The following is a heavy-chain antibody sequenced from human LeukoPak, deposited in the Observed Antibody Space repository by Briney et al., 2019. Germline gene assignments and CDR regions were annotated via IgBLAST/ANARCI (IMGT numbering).Heavy chain of an antibody. Sequence: KPSETLSLTCAVSGGSISNSSYYWGWIRQTPGKGLEWIGTMHYSGSTYYNPYLKRRVTISVDTSKNQFSLKLSSVTAADTAVFYCARRASDWSFDYWGQGTLVTVSS. J-gene: IGHJ4*02. CDR2: MHYSGST. CDR1: GGSISNSSYY. CDR3: ARRASDWSFDY. V-gene: IGHV4-39*01. D-gene: IGHD6-19*01.